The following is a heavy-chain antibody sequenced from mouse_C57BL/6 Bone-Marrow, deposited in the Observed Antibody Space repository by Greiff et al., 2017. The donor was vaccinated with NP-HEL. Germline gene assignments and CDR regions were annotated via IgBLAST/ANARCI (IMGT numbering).Heavy chain of an antibody. J-gene: IGHJ4*01. D-gene: IGHD2-12*01. CDR3: ARQAIEEMDY. CDR2: LFRDGST. V-gene: IGHV2-6-1*01. Sequence: QVQLKESGPGLVSPSQSLSITCTVSGFSLTSYGVHWVRQPPGKGLQWLVVLFRDGSTTYNAGLKSRLSIFKDNSKSQVFLKMNSLQTDDTAMYYCARQAIEEMDYWGQGTSVTVSS. CDR1: GFSLTSYG.